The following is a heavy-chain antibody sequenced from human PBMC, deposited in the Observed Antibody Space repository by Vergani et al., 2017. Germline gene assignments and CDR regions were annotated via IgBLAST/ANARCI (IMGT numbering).Heavy chain of an antibody. V-gene: IGHV3-15*01. CDR1: GFTFSNAW. CDR3: TTVARMTTAVYYYYYMDV. CDR2: IKSKTDGGTT. D-gene: IGHD4-11*01. J-gene: IGHJ6*03. Sequence: EVQLVESGGGLVKPGGSLRLSCAASGFTFSNAWMSWVRQAPGKGLEWVGRIKSKTDGGTTDYAAPVKGRFTISRDDSKNTLYLQMNSLKTEDTAVYYCTTVARMTTAVYYYYYMDVWGKGTTVTVSS.